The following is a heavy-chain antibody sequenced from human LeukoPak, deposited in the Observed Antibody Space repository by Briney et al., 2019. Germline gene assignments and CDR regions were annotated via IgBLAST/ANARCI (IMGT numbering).Heavy chain of an antibody. Sequence: GASVKVSCKASGYTFTSYGISWVRQAPGQGLEWMGWISSYNGYTNYAQKLQGRVTMTTDTSTSTAYMELRSLRSDDTAVYYCATRVVTPYYFDYWGQGTLVTVSS. CDR2: ISSYNGYT. D-gene: IGHD4-23*01. J-gene: IGHJ4*02. V-gene: IGHV1-18*01. CDR1: GYTFTSYG. CDR3: ATRVVTPYYFDY.